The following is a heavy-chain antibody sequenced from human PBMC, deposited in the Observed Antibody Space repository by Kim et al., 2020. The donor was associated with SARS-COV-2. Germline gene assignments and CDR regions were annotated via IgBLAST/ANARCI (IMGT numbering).Heavy chain of an antibody. CDR1: GYTFTSYG. V-gene: IGHV1-18*04. Sequence: ASVKVSCKASGYTFTSYGISWVRQAPGQGLEWMGWISAYNGNTNYAQKLQGRVTMTTDTSTSTAYMELRSLRSDDTAVYYCARDFSVKGRIVDPLDYWGQGTLVTVSS. CDR3: ARDFSVKGRIVDPLDY. D-gene: IGHD5-12*01. J-gene: IGHJ4*02. CDR2: ISAYNGNT.